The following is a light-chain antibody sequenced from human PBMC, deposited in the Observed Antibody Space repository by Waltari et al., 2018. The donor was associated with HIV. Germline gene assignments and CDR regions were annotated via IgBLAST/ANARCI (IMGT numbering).Light chain of an antibody. V-gene: IGLV2-8*01. CDR1: NSDIGGYNY. CDR2: EVT. Sequence: QSALTQPPSASGSPGQSVTIYCTGTNSDIGGYNYVSWYQQHPGKAPKLVISEVTKPPSAVPERLSGSKSGTTASLTVSGRQSEYEADYYCSSYADRNGFYVVFGGGTRLTVL. CDR3: SSYADRNGFYVV. J-gene: IGLJ2*01.